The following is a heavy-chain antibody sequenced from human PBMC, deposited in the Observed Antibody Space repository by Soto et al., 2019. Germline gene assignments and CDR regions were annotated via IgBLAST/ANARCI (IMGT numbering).Heavy chain of an antibody. V-gene: IGHV4-31*03. J-gene: IGHJ4*02. CDR1: GGSISSGGYY. D-gene: IGHD3-22*01. CDR3: ARDHLMGYYYDSSGFDY. Sequence: SETLSLTCTVSGGSISSGGYYWSWIRQHPGKGLEWIGYIYYSGSTYYNPSLKSRVTISVDTSKNQFSLKLSSVTAADTAVYYCARDHLMGYYYDSSGFDYWGQGTLVTVSS. CDR2: IYYSGST.